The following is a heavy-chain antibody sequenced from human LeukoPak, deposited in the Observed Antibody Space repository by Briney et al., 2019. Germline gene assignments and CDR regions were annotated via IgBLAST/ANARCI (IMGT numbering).Heavy chain of an antibody. CDR1: GFTFSSYG. Sequence: PGGSLRLSCAASGFTFSSYGMHWVRQAPGKGLEWVAVIWYDGSNKYYADSVKGRFTISRDNSKNTLYLQMNSLRAEDTAVYYCARIRWELRPVDPWGQGTLVTVSS. CDR3: ARIRWELRPVDP. V-gene: IGHV3-33*01. J-gene: IGHJ5*02. D-gene: IGHD1-26*01. CDR2: IWYDGSNK.